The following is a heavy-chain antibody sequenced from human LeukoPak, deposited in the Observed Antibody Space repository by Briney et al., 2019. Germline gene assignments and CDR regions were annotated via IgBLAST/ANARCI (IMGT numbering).Heavy chain of an antibody. CDR2: IYFSGST. J-gene: IGHJ5*02. CDR1: GGSISSSSYY. D-gene: IGHD5-12*01. Sequence: PSETLSLTCTVSGGSISSSSYYWGWIRQPPGDGLEWLGSIYFSGSTYYTTSLRSRATISVDTSKNQFSLKLSSVTAADTAVYYCASGFDIVATIGGYSDSHNCFDPWGQGTLVTVSS. CDR3: ASGFDIVATIGGYSDSHNCFDP. V-gene: IGHV4-39*01.